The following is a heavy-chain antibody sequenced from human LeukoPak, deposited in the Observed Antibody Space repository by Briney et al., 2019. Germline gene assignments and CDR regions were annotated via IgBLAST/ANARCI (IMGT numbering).Heavy chain of an antibody. CDR2: ISYDGSNK. J-gene: IGHJ4*02. CDR3: AKAADSSPFLTPIDY. V-gene: IGHV3-30*18. Sequence: PGGSLRLSCAASGFTFSSYGMHWVRQAPGKGLEWVAVISYDGSNKYYADSVKGRFTISRDNSKNTLYLQMNSLRAEDTAVYYCAKAADSSPFLTPIDYWGQGTLVTVSS. CDR1: GFTFSSYG. D-gene: IGHD3-9*01.